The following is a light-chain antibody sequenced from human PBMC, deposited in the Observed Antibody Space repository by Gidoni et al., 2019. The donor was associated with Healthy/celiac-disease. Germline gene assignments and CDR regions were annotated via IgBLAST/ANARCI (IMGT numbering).Light chain of an antibody. CDR2: GAS. CDR3: QQYNNWPRWT. Sequence: EIVMTQSPATPSVSPGARATLSCRASQSVSSNLAWYQQKPGQAPRLLIYGASTRATGIPARFSGSGSGTEFTLTISSLQSEDFAVYYCQQYNNWPRWTFGQGTKVEIK. J-gene: IGKJ1*01. CDR1: QSVSSN. V-gene: IGKV3-15*01.